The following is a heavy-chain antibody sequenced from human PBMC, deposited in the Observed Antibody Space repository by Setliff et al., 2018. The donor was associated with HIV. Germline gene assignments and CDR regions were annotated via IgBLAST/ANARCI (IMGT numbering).Heavy chain of an antibody. V-gene: IGHV5-51*01. CDR3: ARQGGSSWYEDS. J-gene: IGHJ4*02. D-gene: IGHD6-13*01. CDR1: GYSFTSYW. Sequence: PGESLKISCKGSGYSFTSYWIGWVRQMPGKGLEWMGIIWPGDSEINYSPSFQGQVSFSADKSISTAYLQWSSLKASDTAMYYCARQGGSSWYEDSWGQGTLVTVSS. CDR2: IWPGDSEI.